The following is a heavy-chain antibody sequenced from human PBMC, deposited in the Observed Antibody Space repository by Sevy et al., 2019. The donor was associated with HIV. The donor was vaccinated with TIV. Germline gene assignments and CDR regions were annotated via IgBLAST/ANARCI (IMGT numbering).Heavy chain of an antibody. CDR2: IKGDGSEK. D-gene: IGHD3-10*01. CDR3: FRGHYYDN. J-gene: IGHJ4*02. CDR1: GFTFGNYW. V-gene: IGHV3-7*01. Sequence: GGSLRLSCAASGFTFGNYWMNWVRQAPGKGLEWLANIKGDGSEKYYIDSIRDRFVISGDNARNTLYLQMSSLSTEDTAVYFCFRGHYYDNWGQGTLVTVSS.